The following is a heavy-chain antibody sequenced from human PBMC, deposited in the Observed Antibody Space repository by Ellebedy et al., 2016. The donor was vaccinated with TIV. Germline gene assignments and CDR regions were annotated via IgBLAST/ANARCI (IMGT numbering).Heavy chain of an antibody. Sequence: GESLKISCAASGFSVSRQYMSWVRQAPGKGLEWVPLIYSGGTTYYADSVKGRFTISRDNSKNTLYLQMNSLRAEDTALYYCASRTRGDYPYFDFWGQGTLVTVSS. J-gene: IGHJ4*02. D-gene: IGHD4-17*01. CDR3: ASRTRGDYPYFDF. CDR2: IYSGGTT. V-gene: IGHV3-53*01. CDR1: GFSVSRQY.